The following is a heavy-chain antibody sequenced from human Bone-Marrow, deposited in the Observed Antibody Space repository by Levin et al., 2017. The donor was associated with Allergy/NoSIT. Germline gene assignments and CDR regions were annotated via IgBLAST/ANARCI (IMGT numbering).Heavy chain of an antibody. J-gene: IGHJ3*02. D-gene: IGHD3-22*01. V-gene: IGHV4-39*01. CDR1: RGSISGSNYY. CDR2: IYHTGSA. CDR3: ARQDSDSRGYHLYDAFDI. Sequence: SETLSLTCTVSRGSISGSNYYCAWLRQPPGKGLEWIGKIYHTGSAYYNPSLKSRVTLSVGTSKTQFSLRLSSVTAADTAVYYCARQDSDSRGYHLYDAFDIWGQGTMVTVSS.